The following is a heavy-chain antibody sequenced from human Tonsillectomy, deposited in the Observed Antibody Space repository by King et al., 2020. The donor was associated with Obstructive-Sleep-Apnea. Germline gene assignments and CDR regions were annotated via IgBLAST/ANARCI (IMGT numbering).Heavy chain of an antibody. D-gene: IGHD2-15*01. Sequence: VQLVESGGGVVQPGRSLRLSCVASGFAFRDYAMHWVRQAPGKGLEWVAVTSFDGSQKNSADSVKGRFTISRDNSENTLYLQMNSLRPEDTAVYYCTTERGGWELHFEFWGQGTLVTVSS. V-gene: IGHV3-30*04. CDR2: TSFDGSQK. J-gene: IGHJ4*02. CDR3: TTERGGWELHFEF. CDR1: GFAFRDYA.